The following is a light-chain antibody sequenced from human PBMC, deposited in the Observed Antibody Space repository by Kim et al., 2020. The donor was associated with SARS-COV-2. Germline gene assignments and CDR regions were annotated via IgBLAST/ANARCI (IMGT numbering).Light chain of an antibody. CDR2: DVS. CDR3: SSYTSANTVV. J-gene: IGLJ2*01. Sequence: QSITISCTGTSSDVGGYNFVSWYQQHPGQVPKLMIYDVSDRPSGVSNRFSGSKSGDTASLTISGLQAEDEADYYCSSYTSANTVVFGGGTKVTVL. V-gene: IGLV2-14*03. CDR1: SSDVGGYNF.